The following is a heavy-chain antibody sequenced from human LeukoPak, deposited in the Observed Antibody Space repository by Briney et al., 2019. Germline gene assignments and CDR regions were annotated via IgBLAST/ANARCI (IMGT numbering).Heavy chain of an antibody. D-gene: IGHD6-13*01. CDR3: ARRPYAAGPFDY. J-gene: IGHJ4*02. V-gene: IGHV4-39*01. CDR1: GGSISSSSYH. Sequence: SETLSLTCTVSGGSISSSSYHWGWIRQPPGKGLEWIGSIYYSGSTYYNPSLKSRVTISVDTSKNQLSLKLNSVTAADTAVYYCARRPYAAGPFDYWGQGTLATVSS. CDR2: IYYSGST.